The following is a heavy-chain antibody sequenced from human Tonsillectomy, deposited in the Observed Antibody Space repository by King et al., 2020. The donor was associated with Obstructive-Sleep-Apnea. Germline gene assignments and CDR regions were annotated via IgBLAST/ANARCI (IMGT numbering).Heavy chain of an antibody. D-gene: IGHD3-22*01. CDR2: IYYSGST. J-gene: IGHJ4*02. CDR1: GGSISRYY. CDR3: ARDIPHYYDSSGYYGLDY. Sequence: HVQLQESGPGLVKPSETLSLTCTVSGGSISRYYLSWIRQPPGKGLEWICYIYYSGSTNYNPSLKSRVTKSVDTSKNQFSRKLSSVTAAETAVYYCARDIPHYYDSSGYYGLDYWGQGTLVTVSS. V-gene: IGHV4-59*01.